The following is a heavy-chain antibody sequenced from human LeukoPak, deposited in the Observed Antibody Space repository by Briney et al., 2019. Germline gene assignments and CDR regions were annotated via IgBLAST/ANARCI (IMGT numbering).Heavy chain of an antibody. J-gene: IGHJ4*02. CDR2: ISVFNDNT. CDR1: GYTFTSYG. CDR3: ARGVKNYDFWSGYYLDY. D-gene: IGHD3-3*01. Sequence: ASVKVSCKASGYTFTSYGNSWVRQAPGQGLEWMGWISVFNDNTNYAQKLQGRVTMTTDTSTSTAYMELRSLRSDDTAVYYCARGVKNYDFWSGYYLDYWGQGTLVTVSS. V-gene: IGHV1-18*01.